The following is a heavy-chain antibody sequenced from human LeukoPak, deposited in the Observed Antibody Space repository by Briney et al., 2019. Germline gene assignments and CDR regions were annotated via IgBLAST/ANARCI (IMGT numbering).Heavy chain of an antibody. J-gene: IGHJ4*02. CDR3: AKSVYHSGNF. CDR2: ISGGTT. D-gene: IGHD3-10*01. V-gene: IGHV3-23*01. Sequence: GGSLRLSCAASGFTISTYGMSWVRKAPGKGLEWVSSISGGTTYYADSVKGRFTISRDTSKNTVYLQMNSLRAEDTAVYYCAKSVYHSGNFWGQGTLVTVSS. CDR1: GFTISTYG.